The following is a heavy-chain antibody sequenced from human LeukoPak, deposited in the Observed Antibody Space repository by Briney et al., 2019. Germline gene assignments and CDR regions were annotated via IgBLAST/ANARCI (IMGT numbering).Heavy chain of an antibody. CDR1: GGSISSGDYY. CDR3: ARMNNDNGDY. D-gene: IGHD1-1*01. J-gene: IGHJ4*02. CDR2: IYYSGST. V-gene: IGHV4-30-4*01. Sequence: SETLSLTCTVSGGSISSGDYYWGWLRQPPGKGLEWIGYIYYSGSTYYNPSLKSRVTISVDTSKNQFSLKLSSVTAADTAVYYCARMNNDNGDYWGQGTLVTVSS.